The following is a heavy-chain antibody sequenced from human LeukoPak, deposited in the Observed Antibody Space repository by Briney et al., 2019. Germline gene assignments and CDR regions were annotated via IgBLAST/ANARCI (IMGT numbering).Heavy chain of an antibody. J-gene: IGHJ4*02. CDR3: ARVSAAHYYFDS. CDR1: GYTFTSYD. Sequence: ASVKVSCKASGYTFTSYDINWVRQATGQGLEWMGWMNPNSGNTGYAQKFQGRVTMTRNTSISTAYMELSSLRSEDTAVYYCARVSAAHYYFDSWGQGTLVTVSS. D-gene: IGHD2-2*01. CDR2: MNPNSGNT. V-gene: IGHV1-8*01.